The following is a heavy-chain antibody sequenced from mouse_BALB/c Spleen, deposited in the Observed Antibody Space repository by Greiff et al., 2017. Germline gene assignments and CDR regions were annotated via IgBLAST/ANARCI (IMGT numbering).Heavy chain of an antibody. J-gene: IGHJ1*01. CDR2: IDPANGNT. V-gene: IGHV14-3*02. CDR1: GFNIKDTY. CDR3: ARSTGGYFDV. D-gene: IGHD1-1*01. Sequence: EVQLQESGAELVKPGASVKLSCTASGFNIKDTYMHWVKQRPEQGLEWIGRIDPANGNTKYDPKFQGKATITADTSSNTAYLQLSSLTSEDTAVYYCARSTGGYFDVWGAGTTVTVSS.